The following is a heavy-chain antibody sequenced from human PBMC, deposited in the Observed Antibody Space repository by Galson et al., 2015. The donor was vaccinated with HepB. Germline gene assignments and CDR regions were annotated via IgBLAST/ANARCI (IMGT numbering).Heavy chain of an antibody. CDR3: ARLNWGYCSGGSCDNQNYYYYGMDV. CDR2: IYGGGST. D-gene: IGHD2-15*01. Sequence: SLRLSCAASGFTVSNNYMSWVRQAPGKGLEWVSVIYGGGSTYYADSVKGRFTISRDNSKNTLYLQMNSLRAEDTAVYYCARLNWGYCSGGSCDNQNYYYYGMDVWGQGTTVTVSS. CDR1: GFTVSNNY. V-gene: IGHV3-53*01. J-gene: IGHJ6*02.